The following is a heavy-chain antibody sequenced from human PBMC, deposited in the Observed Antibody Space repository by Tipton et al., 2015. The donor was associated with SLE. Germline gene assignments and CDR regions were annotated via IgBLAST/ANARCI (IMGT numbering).Heavy chain of an antibody. CDR1: GFTFSSYA. D-gene: IGHD3-3*01. CDR2: ISGSGGST. CDR3: TSPGRYYDFWSGYDAFDI. V-gene: IGHV3-23*01. J-gene: IGHJ3*02. Sequence: GSLRLSCAASGFTFSSYAMSWVRQAPGKGLEWVSAISGSGGSTYYADSVKGRFTISRDNSKNTLYLQMNSLRAEDTAVYYCTSPGRYYDFWSGYDAFDIWGQGTMVTVSS.